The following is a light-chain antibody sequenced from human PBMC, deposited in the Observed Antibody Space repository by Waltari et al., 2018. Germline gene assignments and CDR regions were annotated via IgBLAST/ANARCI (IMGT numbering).Light chain of an antibody. CDR2: GAS. Sequence: DIQMTQSPSSLSASLGDRLTITCRAGQTISTYLNWYQQKPGKAPKLLIYGASSLQSGVPSMFSGSGSGTDFTLTISSLQPEDFATYYCQQSYSTPLTFGGGTKVEIK. V-gene: IGKV1-39*01. CDR3: QQSYSTPLT. CDR1: QTISTY. J-gene: IGKJ4*01.